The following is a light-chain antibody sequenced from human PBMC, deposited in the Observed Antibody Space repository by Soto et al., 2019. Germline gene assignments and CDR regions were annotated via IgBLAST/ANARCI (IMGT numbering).Light chain of an antibody. V-gene: IGKV1-33*01. J-gene: IGKJ4*02. CDR2: DAS. Sequence: DIQMTQSPSSLSASVGDSVTITCQASQDITNYLNWYQQKPGKAPKLLIFDASNLETGVPSRFSGSGSGTDFAFTIGSLQSEDVATYYCQQYNNFPLTFGGGTKVDIK. CDR3: QQYNNFPLT. CDR1: QDITNY.